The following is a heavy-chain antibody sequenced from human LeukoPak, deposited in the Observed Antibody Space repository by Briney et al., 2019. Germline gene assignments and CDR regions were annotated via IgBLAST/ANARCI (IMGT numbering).Heavy chain of an antibody. Sequence: GGSLRLSCATSGFTFSNAWMSWVRQAPGKGLEWVAVISYDGNNKYSADSVRGRFTISRDNSKNTLYLQMDSLRAEDTALYYCAKGDSGYCSSISCYLDYWGQGTLVTVSS. CDR3: AKGDSGYCSSISCYLDY. J-gene: IGHJ4*02. CDR2: ISYDGNNK. D-gene: IGHD2-2*01. CDR1: GFTFSNAW. V-gene: IGHV3-30*18.